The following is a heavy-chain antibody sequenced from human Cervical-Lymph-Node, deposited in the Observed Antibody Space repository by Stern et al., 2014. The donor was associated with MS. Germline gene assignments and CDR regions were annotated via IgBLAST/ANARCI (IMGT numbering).Heavy chain of an antibody. V-gene: IGHV3-21*01. D-gene: IGHD3-9*01. CDR3: ATLGTLTGPIET. CDR1: GLTFSSYI. Sequence: QLVQSGGGLVQPGESLRLSCAASGLTFSSYIMTWVRQAPGKGLEWVSSISDIITYVYYADSVKGRFTISRDNAKNSLYLQMNSLRAEDTAVYYCATLGTLTGPIETWGQGTLVTVSS. CDR2: ISDIITYV. J-gene: IGHJ5*02.